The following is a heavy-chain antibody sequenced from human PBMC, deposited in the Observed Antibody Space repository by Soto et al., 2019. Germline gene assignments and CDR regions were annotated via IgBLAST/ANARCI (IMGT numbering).Heavy chain of an antibody. CDR1: GFTFGNYW. CDR3: TKVISTVGSDFDS. Sequence: EVQLVESGGGLVQTGGSLRLSCAASGFTFGNYWMHWVRQAPGKGLVWVASINSDGSSTSYADSVKGRFTISRDNAKNTMYLQMNRLRAEDTAMYYFTKVISTVGSDFDSWGQGTLVTVSS. CDR2: INSDGSST. D-gene: IGHD3-16*01. V-gene: IGHV3-74*01. J-gene: IGHJ4*02.